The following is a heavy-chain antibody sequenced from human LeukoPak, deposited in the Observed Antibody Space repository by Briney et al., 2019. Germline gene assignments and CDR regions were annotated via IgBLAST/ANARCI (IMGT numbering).Heavy chain of an antibody. CDR1: GGSFSGYY. Sequence: PSETLSLTCAVYGGSFSGYYWSWIRQPPGKGLEWIGEINHSGSTNYNPSLKSRVTISVDTSKNQFSLKLSSVTAADTAVYYCARATGIVGATAIHYYYYYGMDVWGQGTTVTVSS. J-gene: IGHJ6*02. V-gene: IGHV4-34*01. CDR3: ARATGIVGATAIHYYYYYGMDV. CDR2: INHSGST. D-gene: IGHD1-26*01.